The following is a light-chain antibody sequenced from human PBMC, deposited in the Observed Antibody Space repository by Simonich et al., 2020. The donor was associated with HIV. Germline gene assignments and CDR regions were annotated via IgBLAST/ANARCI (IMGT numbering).Light chain of an antibody. J-gene: IGLJ2*01. V-gene: IGLV2-23*01. CDR3: CSYAGSSTLL. Sequence: QSALTQPASVSGSPGQSITISCTGTSSDVGSYDLVSWYQQPPGKAPQRMIYEGSKRPSGVSNRFSGSKSGNTASLTISGLQAEDEADYYCCSYAGSSTLLFGGGTKLTVL. CDR2: EGS. CDR1: SSDVGSYDL.